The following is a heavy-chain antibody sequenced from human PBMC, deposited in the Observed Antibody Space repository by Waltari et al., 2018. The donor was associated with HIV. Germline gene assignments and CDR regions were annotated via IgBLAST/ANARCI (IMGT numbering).Heavy chain of an antibody. J-gene: IGHJ4*02. Sequence: EVQLVESGGGLVKPGGSLRLSCAVSGFSFGNDWFNWVRQAPGKGLEWVGRMKSKTEGGTTDYAAPVKGRFTISRDDSKNTLSLQMNSLKTEDTAVYYCTTAPGGERDWGQGTLVTVSS. CDR2: MKSKTEGGTT. CDR1: GFSFGNDW. V-gene: IGHV3-15*01. CDR3: TTAPGGERD. D-gene: IGHD3-16*01.